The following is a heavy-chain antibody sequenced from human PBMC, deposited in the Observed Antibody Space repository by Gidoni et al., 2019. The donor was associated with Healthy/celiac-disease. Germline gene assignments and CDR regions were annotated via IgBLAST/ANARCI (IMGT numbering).Heavy chain of an antibody. CDR3: ARQGGWGVVVPAAIGYFDY. CDR2: IYYSGST. D-gene: IGHD2-2*01. Sequence: SIYYSGSTYYNPSLKSRVTISVDTSENQFSLKLSSVTAADTAVYYCARQGGWGVVVPAAIGYFDYWGQGTLVTVSS. J-gene: IGHJ4*02. V-gene: IGHV4-39*01.